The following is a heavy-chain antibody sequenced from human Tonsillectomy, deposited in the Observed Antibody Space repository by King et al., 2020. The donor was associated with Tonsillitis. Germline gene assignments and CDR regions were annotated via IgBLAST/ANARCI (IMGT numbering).Heavy chain of an antibody. J-gene: IGHJ6*02. CDR1: GGSISSSSYY. D-gene: IGHD4-17*01. V-gene: IGHV4-39*01. Sequence: LQLQESGPGLVKPSETLSLTCTVSGGSISSSSYYWGWIRQPPGKGLEWIGGIYYSGSTYYNPSLKSRVTISVDTSKNQFSLKLSSVTAADTAVYYCARLTVIYGMDVWGQGTTVTVSS. CDR2: IYYSGST. CDR3: ARLTVIYGMDV.